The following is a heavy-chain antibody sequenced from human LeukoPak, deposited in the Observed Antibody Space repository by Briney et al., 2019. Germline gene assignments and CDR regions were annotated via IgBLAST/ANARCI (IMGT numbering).Heavy chain of an antibody. D-gene: IGHD2-2*01. V-gene: IGHV3-30*03. CDR3: ARGVVPAAMRYWYFDL. CDR1: GFTFSDYG. CDR2: ISYDGTKK. Sequence: GGSLRLSCAASGFTFSDYGIHWVRQAPGKVLQWVAVISYDGTKKYYADSVKGRLTISRDNSNNTLYLQINSLRPEDTAVYYCARGVVPAAMRYWYFDLWGRGTLVTVSS. J-gene: IGHJ2*01.